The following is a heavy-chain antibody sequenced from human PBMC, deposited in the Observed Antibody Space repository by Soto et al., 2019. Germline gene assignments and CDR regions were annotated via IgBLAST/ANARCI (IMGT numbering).Heavy chain of an antibody. CDR1: GYTLTELS. Sequence: ASVKVSCKVSGYTLTELSMHWVRQAPGKELEWMGGFDPEDGETIYAQKFQGRVTMTEDTSTDTAYMELSSLRSEDTAVYYCATQSRYCSGGSCYSGNWFDPWGQGTLVTVSP. CDR2: FDPEDGET. J-gene: IGHJ5*02. D-gene: IGHD2-15*01. V-gene: IGHV1-24*01. CDR3: ATQSRYCSGGSCYSGNWFDP.